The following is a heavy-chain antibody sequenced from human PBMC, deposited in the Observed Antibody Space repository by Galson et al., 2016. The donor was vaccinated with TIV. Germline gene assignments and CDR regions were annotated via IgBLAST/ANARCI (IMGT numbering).Heavy chain of an antibody. CDR2: IYSGGST. Sequence: SLRLSCAASGFRFSSFAMGWFRQAPGKGLEWVSVIYSGGSTSYADSVKGRFTISIDTSKNTLSLQMNSLRADDTAAYYCATSISTSGAFDYWGQGTLVTVSA. CDR3: ATSISTSGAFDY. V-gene: IGHV3-23*03. CDR1: GFRFSSFA. D-gene: IGHD5-12*01. J-gene: IGHJ4*02.